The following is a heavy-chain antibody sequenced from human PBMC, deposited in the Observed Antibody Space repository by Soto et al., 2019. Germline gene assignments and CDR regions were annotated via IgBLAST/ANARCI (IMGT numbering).Heavy chain of an antibody. CDR3: ARHLLAWQQLACFDP. V-gene: IGHV4-59*08. CDR1: GGSINSYY. Sequence: SETLSLTCTVSGGSINSYYWSWIRQPPGKGLEWIGYIYYSGSTNYNPSLKSRVTISVDTSKNQFSLKLSSVTAADTAVYYCARHLLAWQQLACFDPWGQGTLVTVSS. J-gene: IGHJ5*02. CDR2: IYYSGST. D-gene: IGHD6-13*01.